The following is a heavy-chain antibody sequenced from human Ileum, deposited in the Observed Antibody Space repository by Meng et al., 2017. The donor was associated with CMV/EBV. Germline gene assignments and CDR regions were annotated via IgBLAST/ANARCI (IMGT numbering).Heavy chain of an antibody. D-gene: IGHD2-8*02. Sequence: GESLMISCAAPGFTFSDFEMNLVRQAPGKGLEWVASFTGRSSTIYYADAVRGRFTISRDNAKNSLYLQINSLSVEDTAIYYCTRKVAGSTVFWFDPRGQGTLVTVSS. V-gene: IGHV3-48*03. J-gene: IGHJ5*02. CDR2: FTGRSSTI. CDR1: GFTFSDFE. CDR3: TRKVAGSTVFWFDP.